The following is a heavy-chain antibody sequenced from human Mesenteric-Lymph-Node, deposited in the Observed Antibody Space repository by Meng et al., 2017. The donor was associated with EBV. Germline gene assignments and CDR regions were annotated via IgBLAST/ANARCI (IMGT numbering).Heavy chain of an antibody. Sequence: QVQEKEWGPGLLMPSETHTLTCTVNGESFSDNHWSWIRQPPGKGPQWIGEMNHDGRANYNPSLKSRVTMSVDTSKNQLSLKLSSVTAADTAIYYCARLVVDPIDNWFDPWGQGTLVTVSS. D-gene: IGHD2-15*01. J-gene: IGHJ5*02. CDR2: MNHDGRA. CDR1: GESFSDNH. V-gene: IGHV4-34*01. CDR3: ARLVVDPIDNWFDP.